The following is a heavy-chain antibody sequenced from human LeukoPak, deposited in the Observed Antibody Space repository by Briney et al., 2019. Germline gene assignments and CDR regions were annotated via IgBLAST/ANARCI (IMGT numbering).Heavy chain of an antibody. V-gene: IGHV3-7*01. CDR1: GFTFSSYW. J-gene: IGHJ6*03. CDR3: ARGAPPYHCYYMDV. Sequence: GGALRLSCAASGFTFSSYWMTWVRQAPGKGLEWVANIKRDGSEKYYVDSVKGRFTISRDNAKNSLYLQMNSLRADDTAVYYCARGAPPYHCYYMDVWGKGTTVTVSS. CDR2: IKRDGSEK.